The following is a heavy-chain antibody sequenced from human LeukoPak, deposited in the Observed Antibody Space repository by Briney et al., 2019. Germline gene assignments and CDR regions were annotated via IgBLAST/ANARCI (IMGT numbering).Heavy chain of an antibody. CDR1: GYTFTIYY. V-gene: IGHV1-46*01. D-gene: IGHD5-18*01. Sequence: ASVKVSCKASGYTFTIYYMHWVRQSTGQGLEWMGIINPSGGSTSYAQKFQGRVTMTRDTSTSTVYMELSSLRSEDTAVYYCARGERYSYGYEGENYWGQGTLVTVSS. J-gene: IGHJ4*02. CDR3: ARGERYSYGYEGENY. CDR2: INPSGGST.